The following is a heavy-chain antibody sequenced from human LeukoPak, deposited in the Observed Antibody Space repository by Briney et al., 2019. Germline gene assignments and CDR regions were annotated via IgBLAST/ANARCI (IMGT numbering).Heavy chain of an antibody. Sequence: PGGSLRLSCAASGFTFSSYAMHWVRQAPGKGLEWVAVISYDGSNKYYADSVKGRSTISRDNSKNTLYLQMNSLRAEDTAVYYCAREGPGYFDLWGRGTLVTVSS. J-gene: IGHJ2*01. CDR1: GFTFSSYA. CDR3: AREGPGYFDL. V-gene: IGHV3-30-3*01. CDR2: ISYDGSNK.